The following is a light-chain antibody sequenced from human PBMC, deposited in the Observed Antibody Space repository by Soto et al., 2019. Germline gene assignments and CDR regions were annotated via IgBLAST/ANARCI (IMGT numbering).Light chain of an antibody. CDR1: QSVLYSSNNKNY. V-gene: IGKV4-1*01. CDR3: QQYYSTPLT. J-gene: IGKJ4*01. CDR2: WAS. Sequence: DIVMTQSPDSLAVSLGEGATINCKSSQSVLYSSNNKNYLAWYQQKPGQPPKLLIYWASTRESGVPDRFSGSGSGTDFTPTISSLQAEDVAVYYCQQYYSTPLTFGGGTKVDIK.